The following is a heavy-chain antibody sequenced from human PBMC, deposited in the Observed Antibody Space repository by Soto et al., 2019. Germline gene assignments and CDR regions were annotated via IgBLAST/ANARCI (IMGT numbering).Heavy chain of an antibody. V-gene: IGHV1-3*01. J-gene: IGHJ2*01. CDR1: GYTFTSYA. CDR3: AREPRNWNYDFSWYFYL. Sequence: QVQLVQSGAEVKKPGASVKVSCKASGYTFTSYAMHWVRQAPGQRLEWMGWINAGNGNTKYSQKFQGRVTITRDTSASTAYMELSSLSSEDTAVYYCAREPRNWNYDFSWYFYLWGRGTLVTVSS. D-gene: IGHD1-7*01. CDR2: INAGNGNT.